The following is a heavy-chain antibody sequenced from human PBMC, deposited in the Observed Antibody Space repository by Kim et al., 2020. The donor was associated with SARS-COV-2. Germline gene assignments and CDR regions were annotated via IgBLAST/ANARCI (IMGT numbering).Heavy chain of an antibody. Sequence: GGSLRLSCAASGFTFSSYCMNWVRQAPGKGLEWVANIKQDGSEKYFVDSVKGRFTISRDNAKNSLYLQMNSLRAEDTAVYYCARSRVVGATTPLDHLGQG. CDR1: GFTFSSYC. CDR2: IKQDGSEK. D-gene: IGHD1-26*01. CDR3: ARSRVVGATTPLDH. J-gene: IGHJ5*02. V-gene: IGHV3-7*01.